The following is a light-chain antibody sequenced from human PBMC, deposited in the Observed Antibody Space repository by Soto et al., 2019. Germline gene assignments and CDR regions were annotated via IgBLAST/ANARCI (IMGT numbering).Light chain of an antibody. Sequence: QSVLTQSPSASASLGASVKLTCTLSSGHSSYAITWHQQPPEKGPRYLMKLNSDGSHSKGDGIPDRFSGSSSGAERYLTISSLQSEDEADYYCQTWGTGPWVFGGGTKVTVL. CDR3: QTWGTGPWV. CDR1: SGHSSYA. V-gene: IGLV4-69*01. J-gene: IGLJ3*02. CDR2: LNSDGSH.